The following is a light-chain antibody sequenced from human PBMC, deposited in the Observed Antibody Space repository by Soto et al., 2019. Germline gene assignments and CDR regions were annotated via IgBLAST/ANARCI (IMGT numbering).Light chain of an antibody. CDR1: QSVSSNY. J-gene: IGKJ4*01. V-gene: IGKV3-20*01. CDR2: DVS. CDR3: QQYGSSVGGT. Sequence: EIVLTQFPGTLSLSPGERATLSCRASQSVSSNYLAWYQQKPGQAPRLLIYDVSSRAVGIPDRFNGGGSGTDFTLTITRLQPEDSAVYYCQQYGSSVGGTFGGGTRVEIK.